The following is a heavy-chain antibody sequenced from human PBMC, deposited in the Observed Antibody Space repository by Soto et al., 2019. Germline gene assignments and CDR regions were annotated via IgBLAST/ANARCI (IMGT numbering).Heavy chain of an antibody. CDR3: AGDSTDCDFGDALDV. Sequence: ELQLVESGGGLVQPEGSLRLSCAASGFSVSINYVNWVRQAPGKGLEWVSVIYSGGTTHYADSVKGRFTISRDTSKNTLYLQMNSLRVEDTGVYYCAGDSTDCDFGDALDVWAQATMVTVSS. J-gene: IGHJ3*01. CDR1: GFSVSINY. D-gene: IGHD4-17*01. CDR2: IYSGGTT. V-gene: IGHV3-66*01.